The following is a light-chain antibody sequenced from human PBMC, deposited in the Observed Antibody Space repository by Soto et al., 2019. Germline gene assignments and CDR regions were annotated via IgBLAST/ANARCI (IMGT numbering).Light chain of an antibody. V-gene: IGLV2-8*01. J-gene: IGLJ1*01. CDR3: NSYAGSNNYV. CDR1: SGDIGGYNF. Sequence: QSVLTQPRSASGSPGHSVTISCTGTSGDIGGYNFVSWYQQHPGKAPKLIIYQVNKRPSGVPDRFSGSKSGNTASLTVSGLQAEDVADYYCNSYAGSNNYVFGAGTKVTVL. CDR2: QVN.